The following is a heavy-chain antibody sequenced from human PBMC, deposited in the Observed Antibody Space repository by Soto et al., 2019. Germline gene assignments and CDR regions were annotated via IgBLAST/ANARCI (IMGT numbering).Heavy chain of an antibody. V-gene: IGHV4-34*01. Sequence: SETLSLTCAVYGGSFNLDYWSWIRQSPGKGLEWIGEVSYSGSVNYNPSLWSRVTISVDTSKNQFSLRLSSMTAADTAVYYCARGRWKGNKLYFSSRLFQNVSEPPPLDYWGQGTLVTVSS. CDR2: VSYSGSV. D-gene: IGHD1-1*01. CDR3: ARGRWKGNKLYFSSRLFQNVSEPPPLDY. J-gene: IGHJ4*02. CDR1: GGSFNLDY.